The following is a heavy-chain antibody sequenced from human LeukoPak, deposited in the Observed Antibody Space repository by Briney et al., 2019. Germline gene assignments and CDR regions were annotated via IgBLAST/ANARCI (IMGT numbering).Heavy chain of an antibody. CDR3: VRDAAYSAFNM. J-gene: IGHJ3*02. CDR1: GFAFNTYS. V-gene: IGHV3-48*02. CDR2: ITASSTTK. Sequence: GGSLRLSCAASGFAFNTYSMNWVRQAPGKGLQWVSSITASSTTKYYADSVKGRFTISRDNAKNSLYLQMDSLRDEDTAVYYCVRDAAYSAFNMWGQGTMVTVSS. D-gene: IGHD4-11*01.